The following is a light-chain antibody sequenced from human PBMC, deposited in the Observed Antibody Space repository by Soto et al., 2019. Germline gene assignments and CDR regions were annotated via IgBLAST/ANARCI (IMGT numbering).Light chain of an antibody. J-gene: IGKJ4*01. CDR1: QSVINY. V-gene: IGKV3-11*01. CDR3: QQRANWPLT. Sequence: EIVLKQSPATLSLSPRERATLSCRASQSVINYLAWYQQKNGQAPRLLIYDTSNRATGIPARFSGSGYGTDFTLIISSLETEDFAVYYCQQRANWPLTFGGGTKVDIK. CDR2: DTS.